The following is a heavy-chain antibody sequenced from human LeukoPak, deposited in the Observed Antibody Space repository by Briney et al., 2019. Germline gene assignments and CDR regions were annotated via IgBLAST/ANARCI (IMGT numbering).Heavy chain of an antibody. D-gene: IGHD1-26*01. CDR3: AKPRGRGSYPLFDY. V-gene: IGHV3-9*01. CDR2: ISWNSVSI. CDR1: GFTFDDYA. Sequence: GGSLRLSSAASGFTFDDYAMHWVRQAPGKGLEWVSGISWNSVSIAYADSVKGRFTISRDNAKNPLYLQMNSLRAEDTAVYYCAKPRGRGSYPLFDYWGQGTLVTVSS. J-gene: IGHJ4*02.